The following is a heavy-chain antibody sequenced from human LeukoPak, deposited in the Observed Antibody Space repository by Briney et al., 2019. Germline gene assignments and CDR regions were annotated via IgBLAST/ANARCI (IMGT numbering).Heavy chain of an antibody. V-gene: IGHV3-48*02. J-gene: IGHJ4*02. CDR3: ARDHDWAFDL. CDR1: GFPFASYV. Sequence: GSLRHSCEGSGFPFASYVMSWVRQAPGKGLEWIAYINHDAEMIFYPDFVKGRFTISRDNAKKSLYLQMNALRYEDTAIYYCARDHDWAFDLWGQGTLVTVSS. CDR2: INHDAEMI. D-gene: IGHD3-9*01.